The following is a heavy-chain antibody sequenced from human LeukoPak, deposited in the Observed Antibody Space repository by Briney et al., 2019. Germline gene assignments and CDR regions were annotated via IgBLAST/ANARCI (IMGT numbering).Heavy chain of an antibody. Sequence: SETLSLTCTVSGGSISSSSYYWGWLRQPPGKGREWIGSIYYSGSTYYNPSLKSRVTISVDTSKNQFSLKLSSVTAADTAVYYCARGTADLRYFDWLLSKYNWFDPWGQGTLVTVSS. J-gene: IGHJ5*02. CDR2: IYYSGST. CDR3: ARGTADLRYFDWLLSKYNWFDP. CDR1: GGSISSSSYY. V-gene: IGHV4-39*01. D-gene: IGHD3-9*01.